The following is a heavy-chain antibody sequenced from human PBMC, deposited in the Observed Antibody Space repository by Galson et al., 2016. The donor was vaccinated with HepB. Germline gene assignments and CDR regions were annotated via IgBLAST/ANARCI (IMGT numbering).Heavy chain of an antibody. Sequence: SLRLSCAASGFTFRKYAMSWVRQAPGKGLEWVSHISASGTSAHYADSVKARLNISRDNSKNTVYFQMNSLRVEDTAVYYGAKASIAWGQGTLVTVSS. CDR1: GFTFRKYA. V-gene: IGHV3-23*01. CDR3: AKASIA. J-gene: IGHJ4*02. CDR2: ISASGTSA. D-gene: IGHD3-3*02.